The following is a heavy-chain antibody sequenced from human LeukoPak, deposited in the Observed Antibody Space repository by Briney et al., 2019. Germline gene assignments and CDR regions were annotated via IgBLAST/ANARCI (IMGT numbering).Heavy chain of an antibody. CDR2: IYTSGST. J-gene: IGHJ4*02. CDR3: ASDTGPVNGYSHLLFDY. D-gene: IGHD3-22*01. Sequence: SETLSLTCTVSGGSISSYYWSWIRQPAGKGLEWIGRIYTSGSTNYNPSLKSRVTMSVDTSKNQFSLKLSSVTAADTAVYYCASDTGPVNGYSHLLFDYWCQGPLVTVSS. V-gene: IGHV4-4*07. CDR1: GGSISSYY.